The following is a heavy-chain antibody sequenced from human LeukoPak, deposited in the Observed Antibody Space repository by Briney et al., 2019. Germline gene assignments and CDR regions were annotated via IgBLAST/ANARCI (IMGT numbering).Heavy chain of an antibody. V-gene: IGHV4-59*01. CDR2: IYYSGST. D-gene: IGHD6-19*01. J-gene: IGHJ4*02. CDR3: ARVSRDSSGWFPNFDY. CDR1: GGSISSYY. Sequence: PSETLSLTCTVSGGSISSYYWSWIRQPPGKGLEWIGYIYYSGSTNYNPSLKSRVTISVDTSKNQFSLKVSSVTAADTAVYYCARVSRDSSGWFPNFDYWGQGTLVTVSS.